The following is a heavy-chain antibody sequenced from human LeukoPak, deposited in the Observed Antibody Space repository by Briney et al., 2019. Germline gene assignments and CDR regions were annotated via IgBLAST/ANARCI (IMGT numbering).Heavy chain of an antibody. D-gene: IGHD3-10*01. CDR2: IVVGSGNT. CDR1: GFTFTSSA. J-gene: IGHJ6*03. Sequence: GASVKVSCRASGFTFTSSAMQWARQARGQRLEGIGWIVVGSGNTNYAQKFQERVTITRDMSTSTAYMELSSLRSEDTAVYYCAAGLVRGVYYYYYYMDVWGKGTTVTVSS. CDR3: AAGLVRGVYYYYYYMDV. V-gene: IGHV1-58*02.